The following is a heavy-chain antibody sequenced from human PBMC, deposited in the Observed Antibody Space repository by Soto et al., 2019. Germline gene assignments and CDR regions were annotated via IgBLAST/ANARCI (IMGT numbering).Heavy chain of an antibody. Sequence: QVQLVQSGAEVKKPGASVKVSCKASGYTFTSYAMHWVRQAPGQRLEWMGWINAGNGNTKCSQKFQGRVTMTRETSASTAYMELSSLRSEDTAVYYCARDVGATGDWGQGTVVTVSS. V-gene: IGHV1-3*01. D-gene: IGHD1-26*01. CDR2: INAGNGNT. CDR1: GYTFTSYA. J-gene: IGHJ4*02. CDR3: ARDVGATGD.